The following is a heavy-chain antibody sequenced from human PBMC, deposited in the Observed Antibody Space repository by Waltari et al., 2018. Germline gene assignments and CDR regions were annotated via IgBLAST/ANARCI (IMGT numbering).Heavy chain of an antibody. J-gene: IGHJ6*03. V-gene: IGHV1-69*05. CDR3: ATVSSYYYDYMDV. Sequence: QVQLVQSGAEVKKPGSSVKVSCKASGGTFSRYAISWVRQAPGQGLEWMGGIIPIFGTANDAETCTGRVTITTDESTSPAYMELSSLRSEDTAVYYCATVSSYYYDYMDVWGKGTTVTVSS. CDR2: IIPIFGTA. CDR1: GGTFSRYA.